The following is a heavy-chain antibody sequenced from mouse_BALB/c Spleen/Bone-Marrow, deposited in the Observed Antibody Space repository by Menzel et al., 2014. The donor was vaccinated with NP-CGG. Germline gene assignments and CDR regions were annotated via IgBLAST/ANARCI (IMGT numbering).Heavy chain of an antibody. CDR1: GFTFSTYA. Sequence: EVMLVESGGVLVKPGGSLKLSCAASGFTFSTYAMSWVRQSPEKRLEWVAAISSGGSYTYYPDTVTGRFTISRDNAKNSRCLEMGSLRGEDTAMYDWGRGADGSSDWGQGALVTVSA. J-gene: IGHJ3*01. CDR2: ISSGGSYT. D-gene: IGHD1-1*01. V-gene: IGHV5-9-4*01. CDR3: GRGADGSSD.